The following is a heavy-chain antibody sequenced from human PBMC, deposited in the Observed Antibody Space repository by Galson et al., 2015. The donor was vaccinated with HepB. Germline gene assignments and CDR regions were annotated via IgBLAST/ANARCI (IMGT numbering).Heavy chain of an antibody. D-gene: IGHD3-3*01. CDR1: GYAFSTYW. V-gene: IGHV5-51*01. J-gene: IGHJ2*01. CDR3: ARRITVFGVATRENWYFDL. Sequence: QSGAEVKKPGESLKISCSGSGYAFSTYWLGSVRQVPRKGLQWMGFIFPGDPNARYSPSFQAQVTISADKSISTAYLQWSSLKASDNAMYYCARRITVFGVATRENWYFDLWGRGTLVTVAS. CDR2: IFPGDPNA.